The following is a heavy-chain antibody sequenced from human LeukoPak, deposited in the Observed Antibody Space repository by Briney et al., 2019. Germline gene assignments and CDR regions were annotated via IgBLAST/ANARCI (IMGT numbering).Heavy chain of an antibody. CDR3: ARVDTIFGVVIPYFDY. V-gene: IGHV4-59*01. CDR1: GGSISSYY. J-gene: IGHJ4*02. Sequence: PSETLSLTCTVSGGSISSYYWSWIRQPPGKGLEWIGYIYYSGSTNYNPSLKSRVTISVDTSKNQFSLKLGSVTAADTAVYYCARVDTIFGVVIPYFDYWGQGTLVTVSS. CDR2: IYYSGST. D-gene: IGHD3-3*01.